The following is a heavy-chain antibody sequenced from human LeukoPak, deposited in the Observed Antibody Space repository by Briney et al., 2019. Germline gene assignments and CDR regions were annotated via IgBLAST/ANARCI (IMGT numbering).Heavy chain of an antibody. CDR2: IKQDGSEK. J-gene: IGHJ4*02. CDR3: ARRVGATTSRRGYYFDC. Sequence: PGGSLRLSCAASGFTFSSYWMSWVRQAPGKGLEWVANIKQDGSEKYYVDSVKGRFTISRDNAKNSLYLQMNSLRAEDTAVYYCARRVGATTSRRGYYFDCWGQGTLVTVSS. V-gene: IGHV3-7*01. CDR1: GFTFSSYW. D-gene: IGHD1-26*01.